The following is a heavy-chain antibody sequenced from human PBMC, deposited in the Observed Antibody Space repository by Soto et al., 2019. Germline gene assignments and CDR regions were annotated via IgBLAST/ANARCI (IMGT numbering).Heavy chain of an antibody. J-gene: IGHJ5*02. V-gene: IGHV4-39*01. CDR3: ARLTRARVYYDFWSGYYTGWFDP. Sequence: SETLSLTCTVSGGSISSSSYYWGWIRQPPGKGLEWIGSIYYSGSTYYNPSLKSRVTISVDTSKNQFSLKLSSVTAADTAVYYCARLTRARVYYDFWSGYYTGWFDPWGQGTLVTVSS. CDR1: GGSISSSSYY. D-gene: IGHD3-3*01. CDR2: IYYSGST.